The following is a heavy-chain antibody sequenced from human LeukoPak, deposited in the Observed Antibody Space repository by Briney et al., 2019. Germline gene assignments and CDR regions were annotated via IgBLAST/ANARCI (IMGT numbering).Heavy chain of an antibody. CDR2: IKQDGSEK. Sequence: GGSLRLSRVASGFTFSNYFMAWVRQAPGKGLEWVANIKQDGSEKYYVDSVKGRFTISRDNAKSSLYLQMNSLRGEDMTVYYCARYYRDTSRSWYYFDYWGQGTLVTVSS. CDR3: ARYYRDTSRSWYYFDY. V-gene: IGHV3-7*05. CDR1: GFTFSNYF. J-gene: IGHJ4*02. D-gene: IGHD6-13*01.